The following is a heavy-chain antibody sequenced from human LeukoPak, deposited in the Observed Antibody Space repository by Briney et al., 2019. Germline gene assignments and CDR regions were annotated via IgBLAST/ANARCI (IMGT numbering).Heavy chain of an antibody. CDR1: GFIFSSYA. V-gene: IGHV3-23*01. CDR3: ARDPGIAARHYGMDV. D-gene: IGHD6-6*01. J-gene: IGHJ6*02. Sequence: GGSLRLSCAASGFIFSSYAMSWVRQAPGKGLEWVSAIGGNGGSTYYADSVKGRFTISRDNSKNTLYLQMNSLRAEDTAVYYCARDPGIAARHYGMDVWGQGTTVTVSS. CDR2: IGGNGGST.